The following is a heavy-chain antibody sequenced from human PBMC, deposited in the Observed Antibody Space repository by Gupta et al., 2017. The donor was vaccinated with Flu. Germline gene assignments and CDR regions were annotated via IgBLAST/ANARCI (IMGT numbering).Heavy chain of an antibody. CDR1: GFTFSSYG. CDR3: AKGSSGDFSHFDY. V-gene: IGHV3-30*18. D-gene: IGHD3-22*01. J-gene: IGHJ4*02. CDR2: ISYDGSNK. Sequence: QVQLVESGGGVVQPGRSLRLSCAASGFTFSSYGMHWVRQAPGKGLEWVAVISYDGSNKYYADSVKGRFTISRDNSKNTLYLQMNSLRAEDTAVYYCAKGSSGDFSHFDYWGQGTLVTVSS.